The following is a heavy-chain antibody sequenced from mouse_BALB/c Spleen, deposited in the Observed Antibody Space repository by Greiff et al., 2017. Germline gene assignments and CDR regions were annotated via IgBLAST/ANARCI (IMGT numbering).Heavy chain of an antibody. CDR3: ARSEYDYDWYFDV. V-gene: IGHV3-2*02. Sequence: EVQLVESGPGLVKPSQSLSLTCTVTGYSITSDYAWNWIRQFPGNKLEWMGYISYSGSTSYNPSLKSRISITRDTSKNQFFLQLNSVTTEDTATYYCARSEYDYDWYFDVWGAGTTVTVSS. J-gene: IGHJ1*01. D-gene: IGHD2-4*01. CDR2: ISYSGST. CDR1: GYSITSDYA.